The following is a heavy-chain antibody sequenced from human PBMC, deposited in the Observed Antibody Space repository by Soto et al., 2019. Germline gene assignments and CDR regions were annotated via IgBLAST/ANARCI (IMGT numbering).Heavy chain of an antibody. V-gene: IGHV3-23*01. CDR1: GFTFSSSG. J-gene: IGHJ4*02. CDR2: ISASGGET. Sequence: GGSLRLSCATSGFTFSSSGMSWVRQAPGKGLEWVSGISASGGETYYGDSVKGRFTISRDNSKNTLYLQMNSLRAEDTAVYYCAKDPRGPDYWGQGPLVTVSS. CDR3: AKDPRGPDY.